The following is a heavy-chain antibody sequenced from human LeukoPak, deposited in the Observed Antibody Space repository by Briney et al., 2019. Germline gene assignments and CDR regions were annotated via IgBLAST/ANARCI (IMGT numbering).Heavy chain of an antibody. V-gene: IGHV1-69*04. CDR1: GYTFTSYA. Sequence: SVKVSCKASGYTFTSYAISWVRQAPGQGLEWMGRIIPILGIANYAQKFQGRVTITADKSTSTAYMELSSLRSEDTAVYYCARVPYSSSPRYYYYGMDVWGQGTTVTVSS. J-gene: IGHJ6*02. CDR2: IIPILGIA. D-gene: IGHD6-6*01. CDR3: ARVPYSSSPRYYYYGMDV.